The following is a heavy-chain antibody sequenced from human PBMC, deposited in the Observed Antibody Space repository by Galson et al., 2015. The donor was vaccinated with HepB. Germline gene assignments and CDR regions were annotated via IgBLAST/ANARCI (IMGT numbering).Heavy chain of an antibody. CDR1: GFTFSSYW. D-gene: IGHD2-2*01. CDR2: IKQDGSEK. V-gene: IGHV3-7*01. J-gene: IGHJ5*02. Sequence: SLRLSCAASGFTFSSYWMSWVRQAPGKGLEWVANIKQDGSEKYYVDSVKGRFTISRDNAKNSLYLQMNSLRAEDTAVYYCARSGDCSSTSCYDLVSVMGWFDPWGQGTLVTVSS. CDR3: ARSGDCSSTSCYDLVSVMGWFDP.